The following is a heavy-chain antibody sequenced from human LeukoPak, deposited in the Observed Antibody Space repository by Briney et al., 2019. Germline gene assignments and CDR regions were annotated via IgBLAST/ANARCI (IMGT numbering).Heavy chain of an antibody. CDR1: GGSISSYY. V-gene: IGHV4-59*01. Sequence: SETLSLTCTVSGGSISSYYWSWIRQPPGKGLEWIGYIYYSGSTNYNPSLKSRVTISVDTSKNQFSLKLSSVTAADTAVYYWARFAPRAMGNYFDLWGQGTLVTVSS. CDR3: ARFAPRAMGNYFDL. J-gene: IGHJ4*02. D-gene: IGHD7-27*01. CDR2: IYYSGST.